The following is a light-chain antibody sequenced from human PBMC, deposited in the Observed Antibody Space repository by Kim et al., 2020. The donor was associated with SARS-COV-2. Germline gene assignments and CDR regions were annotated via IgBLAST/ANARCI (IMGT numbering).Light chain of an antibody. V-gene: IGLV6-57*04. J-gene: IGLJ2*01. CDR3: QSYDSSNRHVV. CDR2: EDN. Sequence: NFMLTQPHSVSESPGKTVTISCTRSSGSIASNYVQWYQQRPGSAPTTVIYEDNQRPSGVPDRFSGSIDSSSNSASLTISGLKTEDEADYYCQSYDSSNRHVVCGGGTQLTVL. CDR1: SGSIASNY.